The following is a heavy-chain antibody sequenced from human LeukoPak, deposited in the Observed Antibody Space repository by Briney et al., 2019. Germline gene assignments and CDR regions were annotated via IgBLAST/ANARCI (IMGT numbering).Heavy chain of an antibody. V-gene: IGHV3-66*04. CDR1: GFTVSRHY. J-gene: IGHJ5*02. Sequence: GGSLRLSCAVSGFTVSRHYMSWVRQAPGKGLEWVSVIYSGGGTYYADSVKGRSTISRDTSKNTLYLQMNSLRVEDTAMYYCATHDWFDPWGQGTMVTVSS. CDR2: IYSGGGT. CDR3: ATHDWFDP.